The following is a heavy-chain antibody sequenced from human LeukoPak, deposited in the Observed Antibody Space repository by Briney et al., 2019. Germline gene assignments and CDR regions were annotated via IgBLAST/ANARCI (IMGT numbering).Heavy chain of an antibody. Sequence: GGSLRLSCAASGFTFSTYWMHWVRQAPGKGLVWVSRIDHDGINTYYADSVKGRFTISRDNSKNTLYLQMNSLRAEDTAVYYCAKVPGDSSGWYRTAYFDYWGQGTLVTVSS. CDR3: AKVPGDSSGWYRTAYFDY. J-gene: IGHJ4*02. CDR1: GFTFSTYW. CDR2: IDHDGINT. D-gene: IGHD6-19*01. V-gene: IGHV3-74*01.